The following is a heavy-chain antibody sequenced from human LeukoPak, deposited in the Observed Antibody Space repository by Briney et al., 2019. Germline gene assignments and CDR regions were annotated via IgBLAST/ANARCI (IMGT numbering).Heavy chain of an antibody. V-gene: IGHV3-15*01. Sequence: GGSLRPSCAASGFTFNDAWMSWVRQAPGKGLEWVGRINSKTDGGTTDYAAPVKGRFTISRDDSKNTLYLQMNSLKTEDTAVYYCTTVQLGARYMDVWGKGTTVTVSS. D-gene: IGHD1-26*01. CDR2: INSKTDGGTT. CDR1: GFTFNDAW. CDR3: TTVQLGARYMDV. J-gene: IGHJ6*03.